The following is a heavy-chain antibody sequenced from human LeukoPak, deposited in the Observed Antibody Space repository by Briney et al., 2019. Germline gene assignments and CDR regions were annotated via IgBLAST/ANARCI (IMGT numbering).Heavy chain of an antibody. CDR3: ARIIVVASNWFDS. D-gene: IGHD1-26*01. CDR1: GFSFSTHW. CDR2: IHSDGSVT. J-gene: IGHJ5*01. Sequence: GGSLRLSCAASGFSFSTHWMHWAPQSPGEGVVWFSRIHSDGSVTQYADSVKGRFTISRDNPKNTLYLQVNSLRAEDTAVFYCARIIVVASNWFDSWGQGTLFTVPS. V-gene: IGHV3-74*01.